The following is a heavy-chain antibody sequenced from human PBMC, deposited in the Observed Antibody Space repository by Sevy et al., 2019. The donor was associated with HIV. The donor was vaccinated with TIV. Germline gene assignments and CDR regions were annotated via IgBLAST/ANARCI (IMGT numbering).Heavy chain of an antibody. CDR1: GFTFSSYW. V-gene: IGHV3-7*03. Sequence: GGSLRLSCAASGFTFSSYWMSWVRQAPGKGLEWVANIKQDGSEKYYVDSVKGRFTISRDNAKNSLYLQMNSLRAEDTAVYYCARINVDTAMVEDLGYYFDYWGQGTLVTVSS. J-gene: IGHJ4*02. CDR2: IKQDGSEK. D-gene: IGHD5-18*01. CDR3: ARINVDTAMVEDLGYYFDY.